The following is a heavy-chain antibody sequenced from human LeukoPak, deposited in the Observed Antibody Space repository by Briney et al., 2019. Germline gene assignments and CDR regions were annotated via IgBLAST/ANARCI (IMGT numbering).Heavy chain of an antibody. V-gene: IGHV1-18*01. Sequence: GGSVKVSCKASGYTFTSYGMSWVRQAPGQGLEWMGWINAYNGNTNYAQKLQGRVTMTTDTSTSTAYMELRSLRPDDTAVYYCARALTPAGGDYYDSGVDYWGQGTLVTVSS. J-gene: IGHJ4*02. CDR3: ARALTPAGGDYYDSGVDY. D-gene: IGHD3-22*01. CDR1: GYTFTSYG. CDR2: INAYNGNT.